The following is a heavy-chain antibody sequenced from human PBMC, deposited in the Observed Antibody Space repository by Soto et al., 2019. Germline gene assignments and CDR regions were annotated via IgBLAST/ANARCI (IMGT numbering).Heavy chain of an antibody. D-gene: IGHD3-10*01. J-gene: IGHJ4*03. CDR3: ASGWFGEFLYHFDY. CDR1: GYTFTSYG. CDR2: ISAYNGNT. Sequence: QVQLVQSGAEVKKPGASVKVSCKPSGYTFTSYGITWVRQAPGQGLEWMGWISAYNGNTNYAQKFQGRVTMTTDTPASTDCIELRSPGSDDTAVYSCASGWFGEFLYHFDYWGHGTLCTVSS. V-gene: IGHV1-18*01.